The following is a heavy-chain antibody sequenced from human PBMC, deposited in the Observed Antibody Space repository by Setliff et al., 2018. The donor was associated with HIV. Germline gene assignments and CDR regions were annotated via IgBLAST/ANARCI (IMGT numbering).Heavy chain of an antibody. D-gene: IGHD4-17*01. CDR2: IYSTGST. J-gene: IGHJ4*02. Sequence: PSETLSLTCTVSGPSINIHYWSWIRQSPGKAFEWIGYIYSTGSTNYNPSLQSRVTISMVASRNQFSLKVTSVTAADTAVYYWAKGAGFYGDYTFDHWGQGRQVTVSS. CDR3: AKGAGFYGDYTFDH. V-gene: IGHV4-59*11. CDR1: GPSINIHY.